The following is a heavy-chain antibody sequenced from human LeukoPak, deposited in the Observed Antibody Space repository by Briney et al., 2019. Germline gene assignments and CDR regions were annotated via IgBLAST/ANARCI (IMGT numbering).Heavy chain of an antibody. D-gene: IGHD3-22*01. CDR3: ARETYYYDSSGYPLDY. CDR2: INPNSGGT. CDR1: GGTFSSYA. Sequence: ASVKVSCKASGGTFSSYAISWVRQAPGQGLEWMGWINPNSGGTNYAQKFQGRVTMTRDTSISTAYMELSRLRSDDTAVYYCARETYYYDSSGYPLDYWGQGTLVTVSS. V-gene: IGHV1-2*02. J-gene: IGHJ4*02.